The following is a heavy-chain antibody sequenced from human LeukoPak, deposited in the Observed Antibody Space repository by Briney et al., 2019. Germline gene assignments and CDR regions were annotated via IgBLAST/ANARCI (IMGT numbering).Heavy chain of an antibody. J-gene: IGHJ4*02. Sequence: SVKVSCEASGGTFTSYAISWVRQAPGQGLEWMGGIIPIFGTANYAQKFQGRVTITADESTSTAYMELSSLRSEDTAVYYCARTQTTVTTGYDYWGQGTLVTVSS. V-gene: IGHV1-69*13. CDR1: GGTFTSYA. CDR2: IIPIFGTA. CDR3: ARTQTTVTTGYDY. D-gene: IGHD4-11*01.